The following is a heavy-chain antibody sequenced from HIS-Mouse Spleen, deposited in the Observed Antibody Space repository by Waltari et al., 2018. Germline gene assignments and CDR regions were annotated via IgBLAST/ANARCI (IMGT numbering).Heavy chain of an antibody. CDR3: AREIPYSSSWYDWYFDL. D-gene: IGHD6-13*01. CDR1: GGSILSSSYY. CDR2: IYYSGST. J-gene: IGHJ2*01. V-gene: IGHV4-39*07. Sequence: QLQLQESGPGLVKPSETLSLTCTVSGGSILSSSYYWGWIRQPPGKGLEWIGSIYYSGSTYYNPSLKSRVTISVDTSKNQFSLKLSSVTAADTAVYYCAREIPYSSSWYDWYFDLWAVAPWSLSPQ.